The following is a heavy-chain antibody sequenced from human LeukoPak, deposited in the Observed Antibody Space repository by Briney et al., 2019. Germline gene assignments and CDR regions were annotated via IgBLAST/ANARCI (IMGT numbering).Heavy chain of an antibody. Sequence: PGVSLRLPCGASVFTFDDYTMHGLRRAPGKALECVSHINWCCYNTFYTDSVKRLFTISRHNRKNSLYAQIHPQSTEHSALYLXXXXXXXXXXYSPYYYYYMDVWGKGTTVTVSS. CDR2: INWCCYNT. D-gene: IGHD2-15*01. V-gene: IGHV3-43*01. J-gene: IGHJ6*03. CDR3: XXXXXXXXXYSPYYYYYMDV. CDR1: VFTFDDYT.